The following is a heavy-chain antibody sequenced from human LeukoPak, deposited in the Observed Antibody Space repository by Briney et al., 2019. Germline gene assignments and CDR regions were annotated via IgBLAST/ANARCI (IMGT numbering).Heavy chain of an antibody. J-gene: IGHJ6*03. CDR1: GGPIRSGSYS. Sequence: SETLSLPCTVSGGPIRSGSYSWGWFPQPAGKGLEWIGRIYTSVSTNYNPSLQSRLTISVDTSKTQFSLKLSSVTAADAAVYYCARDRGVRTYYYMDVWGKGTTVTVSS. CDR2: IYTSVST. CDR3: ARDRGVRTYYYMDV. D-gene: IGHD3-10*01. V-gene: IGHV4-61*02.